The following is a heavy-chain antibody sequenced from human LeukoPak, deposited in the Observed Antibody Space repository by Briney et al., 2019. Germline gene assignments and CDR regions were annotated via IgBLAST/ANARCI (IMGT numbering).Heavy chain of an antibody. V-gene: IGHV4-34*01. Sequence: SETLSLTCAVYGGSFGGYYWSWIRQPPGKGLEWIGEINHSGSTNYNPSLKSRVTISVDTSKNQFSLKLSSVTAADTAVYYCARGRVPPPDFWSGYYSRRWVAYFDYWGQGTLVTVSS. CDR1: GGSFGGYY. J-gene: IGHJ4*02. D-gene: IGHD3-3*01. CDR3: ARGRVPPPDFWSGYYSRRWVAYFDY. CDR2: INHSGST.